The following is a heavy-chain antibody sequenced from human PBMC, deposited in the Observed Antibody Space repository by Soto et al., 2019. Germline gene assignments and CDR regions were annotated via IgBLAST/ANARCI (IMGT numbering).Heavy chain of an antibody. V-gene: IGHV4-31*03. CDR1: GGSISSGGYF. Sequence: SETLSLTCTVSGGSISSGGYFWSWIRQHPGLGLEWIGYISYSGSAYYNPSLKSRVTISGDTSKNQFSLNLSSVTAADTAVYYCARQYCSSTSCSQGGAFDIWGQGTMVTVSS. D-gene: IGHD2-2*01. CDR3: ARQYCSSTSCSQGGAFDI. CDR2: ISYSGSA. J-gene: IGHJ3*02.